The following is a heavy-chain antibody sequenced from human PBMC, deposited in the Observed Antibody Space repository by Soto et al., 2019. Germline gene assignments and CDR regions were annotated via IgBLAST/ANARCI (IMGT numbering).Heavy chain of an antibody. CDR2: IKYSGTT. V-gene: IGHV4-39*07. CDR3: ARARNFLTGYYKGGFYYFDY. Sequence: SETLSLTCTVSGGSISSSRCHWGWIRQPPGKGLEWIASIKYSGTTFYNPSLKSRVTISLHTSNNQFSLTLDSVTAADTAVYYCARARNFLTGYYKGGFYYFDYWGQGTPVTVS. CDR1: GGSISSSRCH. J-gene: IGHJ4*02. D-gene: IGHD3-9*01.